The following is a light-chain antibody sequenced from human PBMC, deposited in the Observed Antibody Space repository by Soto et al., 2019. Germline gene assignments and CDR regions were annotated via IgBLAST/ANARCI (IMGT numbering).Light chain of an antibody. V-gene: IGKV3D-20*02. CDR3: QQHNDWPT. CDR2: GAS. CDR1: QSISSSF. Sequence: EIVLTHSPGTLSLSPVEISALSCRASQSISSSFLAWYQHKPGQAPRLLIHGASSRATGIPDRFSGSGSGTEFILTISSVESEDFAIYYCQQHNDWPTFGQGTRLEIK. J-gene: IGKJ5*01.